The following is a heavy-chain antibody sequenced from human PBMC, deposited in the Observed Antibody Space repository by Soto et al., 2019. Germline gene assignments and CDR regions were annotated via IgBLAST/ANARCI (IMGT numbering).Heavy chain of an antibody. D-gene: IGHD4-17*01. V-gene: IGHV1-18*01. Sequence: GASVKVSCKASGYTFTSYGISWVRQAPGQGLEWMGWISAYNGNTNYAQKLQGRVTMTTDTSTSTAYMELRSLRSDDTAVYYCARVTVTTSEDSAFDIWGQGTMVTVSS. CDR2: ISAYNGNT. J-gene: IGHJ3*02. CDR1: GYTFTSYG. CDR3: ARVTVTTSEDSAFDI.